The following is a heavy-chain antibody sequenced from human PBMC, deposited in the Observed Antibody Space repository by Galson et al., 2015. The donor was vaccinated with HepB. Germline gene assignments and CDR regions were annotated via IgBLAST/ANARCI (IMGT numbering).Heavy chain of an antibody. CDR2: IIPILRIS. V-gene: IGHV1-69*04. Sequence: SCKASGGPFSTYAISWVRQAPGQGLEWMGRIIPILRISKYAQKFQGRVTITADKSTSTAYMELSSLRSEDTAVYYCAKDGWGGPPAGYWGQGTLVTVSS. D-gene: IGHD3-16*01. CDR3: AKDGWGGPPAGY. CDR1: GGPFSTYA. J-gene: IGHJ4*02.